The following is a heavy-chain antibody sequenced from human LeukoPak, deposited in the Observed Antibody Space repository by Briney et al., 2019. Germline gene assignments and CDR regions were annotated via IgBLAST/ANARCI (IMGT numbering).Heavy chain of an antibody. J-gene: IGHJ4*02. V-gene: IGHV4-31*03. Sequence: SQTLSLTCTVSGGSISSGGYYWSWIRQHPGKGLEWIGYIYYSGSTYYNPSLKSRVTISVDTSKNQFSLKLSSVTAADTAVYYCARDLRLGELSYFDYWGQGTLVTVSS. CDR3: ARDLRLGELSYFDY. CDR2: IYYSGST. CDR1: GGSISSGGYY. D-gene: IGHD2-21*01.